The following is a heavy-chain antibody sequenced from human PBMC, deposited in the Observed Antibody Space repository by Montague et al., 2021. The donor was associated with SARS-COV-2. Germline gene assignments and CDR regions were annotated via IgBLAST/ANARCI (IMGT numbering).Heavy chain of an antibody. V-gene: IGHV4-39*02. CDR1: DDSITSSTYY. J-gene: IGHJ4*02. CDR3: ARGRSGFFNPLDY. Sequence: SETLSLTCAVSDDSITSSTYYWAWIRRPPGKGLEWIGSFYYTGSTYYNPSLKSRVTMSVDTSKKHFSLNLNSVTAADTAVYYCARGRSGFFNPLDYWGQGTLVTVSS. CDR2: FYYTGST. D-gene: IGHD3-3*01.